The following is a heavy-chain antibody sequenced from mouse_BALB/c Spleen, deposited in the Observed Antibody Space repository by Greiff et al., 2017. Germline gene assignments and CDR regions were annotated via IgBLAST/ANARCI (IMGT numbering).Heavy chain of an antibody. CDR3: TRVQGYFDY. CDR1: GYTFTSYW. CDR2: INPSNGRT. J-gene: IGHJ2*01. Sequence: QVQLQQPGAELVKPGASVKLSCKASGYTFTSYWMHWVKQRPGQGLEWIGEINPSNGRTNYNEKFKSKATLTVDKSSSTAYMQLSSLTSEDSAVYYCTRVQGYFDYWGQGTTLTVSS. V-gene: IGHV1S81*02.